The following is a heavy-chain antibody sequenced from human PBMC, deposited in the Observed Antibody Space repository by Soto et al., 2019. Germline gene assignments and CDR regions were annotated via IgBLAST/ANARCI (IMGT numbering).Heavy chain of an antibody. D-gene: IGHD3-3*01. Sequence: VQLVQSGSEVKKPGSSVRVSCKTSEDTFSANTINWVRQAPGQGLEWLGSVIPVLGTTHYTQKFEDRVTISADKTTSTSYMDLSSLKSEDTALYYCATSPLLRWAFDLWGRGTLVTVSS. CDR1: EDTFSANT. CDR2: VIPVLGTT. CDR3: ATSPLLRWAFDL. J-gene: IGHJ2*01. V-gene: IGHV1-69*08.